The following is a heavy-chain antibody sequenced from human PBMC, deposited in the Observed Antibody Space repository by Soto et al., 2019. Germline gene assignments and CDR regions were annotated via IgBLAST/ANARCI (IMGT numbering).Heavy chain of an antibody. CDR3: ARDMNGDYFDY. V-gene: IGHV4-31*03. CDR2: IYYSGST. CDR1: GGSISSGGYY. J-gene: IGHJ4*02. Sequence: PSETLSLTCTVSGGSISSGGYYWSWIRQHPGKGLEWIGYIYYSGSTYYNPSLKSRVTISVDTSKNQFSLKLSSVTVADTAVYYCARDMNGDYFDYWGQGTQVTVSS. D-gene: IGHD2-8*01.